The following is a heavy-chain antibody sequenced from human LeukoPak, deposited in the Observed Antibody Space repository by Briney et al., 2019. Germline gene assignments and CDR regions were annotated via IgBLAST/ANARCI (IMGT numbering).Heavy chain of an antibody. D-gene: IGHD1-26*01. CDR2: IYYSGST. CDR3: ASRIVVGAIDY. Sequence: PSETLSLTCTVSGGSISSSSYYWGWIRQPPGKGLEWIGSIYYSGSTYYNPSLKSRVTISVDTSKNQFSLKLSSVTAADTAAYYCASRIVVGAIDYWGQGTLVTVSS. J-gene: IGHJ4*02. V-gene: IGHV4-39*07. CDR1: GGSISSSSYY.